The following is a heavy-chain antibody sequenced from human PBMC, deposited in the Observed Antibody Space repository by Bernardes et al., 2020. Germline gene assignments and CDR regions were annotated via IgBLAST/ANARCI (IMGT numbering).Heavy chain of an antibody. V-gene: IGHV4-59*01. CDR1: GGSIDTYF. J-gene: IGHJ3*02. CDR3: ARDRIGYFDFDDAFEI. Sequence: SETLSLTCTVSGGSIDTYFWSWIRQPPGKRPEWIGYIYDRGSTKYNPSLNSRVTISVDRSKNQVFLKLNSVTAADTAVYYCARDRIGYFDFDDAFEIWGQGTMVTVSS. CDR2: IYDRGST. D-gene: IGHD3-9*01.